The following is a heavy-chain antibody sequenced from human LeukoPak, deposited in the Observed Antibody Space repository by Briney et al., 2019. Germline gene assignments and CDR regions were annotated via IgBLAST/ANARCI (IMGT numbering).Heavy chain of an antibody. CDR1: GFTFSSYA. CDR2: ISGSGDST. CDR3: AKAASGWRAPFDY. J-gene: IGHJ4*02. Sequence: GGSLRLSCVASGFTFSSYAMSWVRQAPGKGLEWVSAISGSGDSTYYADSVKGRFTISRDNSKNTLYLQMISLRAEDTAAYYCAKAASGWRAPFDYWGQGTLVTVFS. D-gene: IGHD6-19*01. V-gene: IGHV3-23*01.